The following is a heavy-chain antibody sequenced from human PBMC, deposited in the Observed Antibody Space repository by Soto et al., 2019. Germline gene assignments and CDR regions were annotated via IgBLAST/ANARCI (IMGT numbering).Heavy chain of an antibody. CDR1: GYTFTSYD. V-gene: IGHV1-8*01. CDR2: MNPNSGNT. J-gene: IGHJ6*02. D-gene: IGHD6-19*01. Sequence: ASSEGLCKASGYTFTSYDINWVRQATGQGLEWMGWMNPNSGNTDYAQKFQGRVTMTRNTSISTAYMELSSLRSEDTAVYYCARDYRSGYGMDVWGQGTTVTVSS. CDR3: ARDYRSGYGMDV.